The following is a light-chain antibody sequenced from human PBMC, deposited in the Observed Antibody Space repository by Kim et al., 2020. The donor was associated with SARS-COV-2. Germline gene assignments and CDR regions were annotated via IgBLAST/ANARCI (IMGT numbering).Light chain of an antibody. Sequence: QSVLTQPPSASGTPGQRVTISCSGSNSDIGGKTINWYQQLPGTAPKVLIYSNDQRPSGVPDRFSGSKSGTSASLAISGLQSEDEADYYCVAWDDRLSGYVFGTGTKVTVL. CDR1: NSDIGGKT. J-gene: IGLJ1*01. CDR3: VAWDDRLSGYV. V-gene: IGLV1-44*01. CDR2: SND.